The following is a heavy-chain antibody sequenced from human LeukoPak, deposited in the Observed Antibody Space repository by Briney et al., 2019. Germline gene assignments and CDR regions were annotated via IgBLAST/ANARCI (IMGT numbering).Heavy chain of an antibody. CDR3: ARDYDTNSYYRPDAFDI. CDR2: MFYSGST. CDR1: GGSVSSSTDY. V-gene: IGHV4-39*02. J-gene: IGHJ3*02. D-gene: IGHD3-22*01. Sequence: SETLSLTCTVSGGSVSSSTDYWGWLRQPPGKGLEWIGSMFYSGSTFYNPSLKSRVTISVDTSNNQFSLRLTSVTAADTAVYYCARDYDTNSYYRPDAFDIWGQGTMVTVSS.